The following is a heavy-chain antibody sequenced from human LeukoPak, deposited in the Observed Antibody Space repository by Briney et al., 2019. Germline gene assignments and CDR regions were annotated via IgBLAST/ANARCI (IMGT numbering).Heavy chain of an antibody. Sequence: GGSLRLSCAASGFTFSSYGMHWVRQAPGKGLEWVAVISYDGSNKYYADSVKGRFTISRDNSKNTLYLQMNSLSSEDTAVYYCAKALLRATYYYYGMDVWGQGTTVTVSS. CDR2: ISYDGSNK. J-gene: IGHJ6*02. CDR3: AKALLRATYYYYGMDV. V-gene: IGHV3-30*18. CDR1: GFTFSSYG.